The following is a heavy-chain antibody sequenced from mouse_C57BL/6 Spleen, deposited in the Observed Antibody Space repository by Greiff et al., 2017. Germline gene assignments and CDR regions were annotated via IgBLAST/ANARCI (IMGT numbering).Heavy chain of an antibody. Sequence: LQESGAELVRPGTSVKVSCKASGYAFTNYLIEWVKQRPGQGLEWIGVINPGSGGTNYNEKFKGKATLTADKSSSTAYMQLSSLTSEDSAVYFCARCMIRYFDYWGQGTTLTVSS. CDR1: GYAFTNYL. D-gene: IGHD2-4*01. V-gene: IGHV1-54*01. J-gene: IGHJ2*01. CDR3: ARCMIRYFDY. CDR2: INPGSGGT.